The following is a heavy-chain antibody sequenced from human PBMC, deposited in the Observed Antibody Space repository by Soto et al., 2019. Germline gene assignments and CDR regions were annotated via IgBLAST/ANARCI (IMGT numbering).Heavy chain of an antibody. V-gene: IGHV3-33*01. CDR1: GFTFSSYG. D-gene: IGHD1-26*01. Sequence: QVQLVESGGGVVQPGRSLRLSCAASGFTFSSYGMHWVRQAPGKGLEWVAVIWYDGSNKYYADSVKGRFTISRDNSMNTLYLQMNSLRAEDTAVYYCAREAGSYAAFDIWGQGTMVTVSS. CDR3: AREAGSYAAFDI. J-gene: IGHJ3*02. CDR2: IWYDGSNK.